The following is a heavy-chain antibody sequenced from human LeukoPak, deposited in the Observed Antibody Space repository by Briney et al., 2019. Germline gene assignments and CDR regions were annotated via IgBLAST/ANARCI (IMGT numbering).Heavy chain of an antibody. CDR1: GFTFDNYV. V-gene: IGHV3-23*01. CDR3: AKYPASGGYF. D-gene: IGHD6-13*01. CDR2: ISGSGANT. Sequence: GGSLRLSCAASGFTFDNYVMAWFRQAPGKGLEWVSGISGSGANTYYADSVKGRFTISRDNSKNTLYLQMNSLRAEDTAVFYCAKYPASGGYFWGQGTLVTVSS. J-gene: IGHJ4*02.